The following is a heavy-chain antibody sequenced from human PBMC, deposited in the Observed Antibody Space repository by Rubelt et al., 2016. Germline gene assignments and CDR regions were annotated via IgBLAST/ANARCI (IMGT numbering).Heavy chain of an antibody. CDR1: GYTFTGYY. CDR2: INPNSGGT. D-gene: IGHD6-19*01. J-gene: IGHJ4*02. Sequence: QVQLVQSGAEVKKPGASVKISCKASGYTFTGYYMHWVRQAPGQGLEWMGWINPNSGGTNNAHKFQARGTMTRDTSISTADMERSRLRSDDTAVYYCARDLYKGPRWLVAYWGQGTLVTVSS. CDR3: ARDLYKGPRWLVAY. V-gene: IGHV1-2*07.